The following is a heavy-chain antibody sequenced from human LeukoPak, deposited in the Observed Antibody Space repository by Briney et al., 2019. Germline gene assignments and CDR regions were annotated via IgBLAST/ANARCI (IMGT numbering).Heavy chain of an antibody. Sequence: GESLKISCKGSGYTFTKDWIGWVRQTPDKGLEWMAMIYPGDSDIIYSPSFQGQVSISVDKSISTAYLQWSSLKASDTAMYYCLNGWGGDFYDPAHNWGQGTLVTVSA. J-gene: IGHJ4*02. CDR3: LNGWGGDFYDPAHN. D-gene: IGHD2/OR15-2a*01. CDR1: GYTFTKDW. V-gene: IGHV5-51*01. CDR2: IYPGDSDI.